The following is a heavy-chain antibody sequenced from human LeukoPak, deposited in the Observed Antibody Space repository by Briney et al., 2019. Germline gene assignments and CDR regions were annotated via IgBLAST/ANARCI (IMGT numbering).Heavy chain of an antibody. D-gene: IGHD6-19*01. Sequence: GGSLRLSCAASGFTFSSFAMSWVRQAPGQGLEWVSAISDNSGNTYYADSVTGRFTISRDNSENTLYLQMNSLRAEDTALYYCSNGRTSSGTLQHDYWGQGTLVTVSS. CDR3: SNGRTSSGTLQHDY. V-gene: IGHV3-23*01. CDR2: ISDNSGNT. CDR1: GFTFSSFA. J-gene: IGHJ4*02.